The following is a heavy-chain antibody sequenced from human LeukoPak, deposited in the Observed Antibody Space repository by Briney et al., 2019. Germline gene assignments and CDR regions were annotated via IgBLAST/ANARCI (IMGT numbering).Heavy chain of an antibody. J-gene: IGHJ4*02. CDR3: ARDISSYDSSGYYLDY. V-gene: IGHV3-21*01. D-gene: IGHD3-22*01. CDR1: GFTFSSYN. Sequence: GGSLRLSCAPSGFTFSSYNLNWVRQAPGKGLEWVSTISSSSNYIYYADSVKGRFTISRDNSKNTLYLQMNSLRAEDTAVYYCARDISSYDSSGYYLDYWGQGTLVTVSS. CDR2: ISSSSNYI.